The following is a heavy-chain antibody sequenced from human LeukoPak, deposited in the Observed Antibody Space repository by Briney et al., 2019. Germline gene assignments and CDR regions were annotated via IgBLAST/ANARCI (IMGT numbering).Heavy chain of an antibody. D-gene: IGHD3-10*01. J-gene: IGHJ3*02. V-gene: IGHV4-34*01. CDR1: GGSFSGYY. CDR3: ARGLRYYGSGRPFDI. CDR2: INHSGST. Sequence: PSETLSLTCAVYGGSFSGYYWSWIRQPPGKGLEWIGEINHSGSTNYNPSLKSRVTISVDTSKNQFSLKLSSVTAADTAVYYCARGLRYYGSGRPFDIWGQGTMVTVSS.